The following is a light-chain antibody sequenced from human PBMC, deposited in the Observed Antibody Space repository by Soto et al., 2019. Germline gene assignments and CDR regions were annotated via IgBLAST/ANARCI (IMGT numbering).Light chain of an antibody. J-gene: IGLJ1*01. CDR2: DDN. CDR1: SSNIGGNS. Sequence: TQPPSVSAAPAQKVTISFSGSSSNIGGNSVSWYQQLPGTAPKLLIYDDNKRPSGIPDRFSGSKSGTSATLGITGFQTGDEADYYCGSWDSSLSAYVFGTGTKV. V-gene: IGLV1-51*01. CDR3: GSWDSSLSAYV.